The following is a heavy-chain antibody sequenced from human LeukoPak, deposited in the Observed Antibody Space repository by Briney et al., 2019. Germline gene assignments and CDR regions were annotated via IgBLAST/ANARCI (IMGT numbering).Heavy chain of an antibody. CDR3: ARALTTLTYEGY. CDR1: GLTFSNYW. CDR2: IKQDGSEK. J-gene: IGHJ4*02. V-gene: IGHV3-7*01. Sequence: PGGSLRLSCAASGLTFSNYWMDWVRQAPGKGLEWVANIKQDGSEKNYVDSVKGRFIVSRDNAKDSLYLQMNSLRAEDTAVYYCARALTTLTYEGYWGQGTLVTVSS. D-gene: IGHD1-1*01.